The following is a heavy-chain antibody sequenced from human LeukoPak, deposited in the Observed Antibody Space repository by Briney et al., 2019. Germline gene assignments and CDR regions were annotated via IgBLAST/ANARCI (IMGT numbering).Heavy chain of an antibody. D-gene: IGHD6-13*01. CDR3: AKDLLLRIAVSGLLDD. V-gene: IGHV3-30*18. CDR2: ISYDGNYE. CDR1: GFTFNSHA. Sequence: PGRSLRLSCAGSGFTFNSHAMHWVRQAPGKGLEWVAVISYDGNYENYADSVKGRFTISRDNSKNTLHLEMNGLRADDTAVYYCAKDLLLRIAVSGLLDDWGQGTLVTVSS. J-gene: IGHJ4*02.